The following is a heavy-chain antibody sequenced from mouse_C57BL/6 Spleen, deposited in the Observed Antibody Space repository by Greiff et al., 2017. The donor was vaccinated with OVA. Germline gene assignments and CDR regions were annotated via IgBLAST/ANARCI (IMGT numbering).Heavy chain of an antibody. V-gene: IGHV5-4*03. J-gene: IGHJ2*01. CDR2: ISDGGSYT. CDR1: GFTFSSYA. CDR3: ASEGDEGGY. Sequence: DVMLVESGGGLVKPGGSLKLSCAASGFTFSSYAMSWVRQTPEKRLEWVATISDGGSYTYYPDNVKGRFTISRDNAKNNLYLQMSHLKSEDTAMYYCASEGDEGGYWGQGTTLTVSS.